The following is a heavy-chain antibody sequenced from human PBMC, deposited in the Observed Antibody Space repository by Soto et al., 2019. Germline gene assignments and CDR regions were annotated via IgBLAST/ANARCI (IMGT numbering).Heavy chain of an antibody. CDR2: IYYSGST. CDR3: ARDRGSIAARPGYYYGMDV. Sequence: PSETLSLTCTVSGGSISSYYWSWIRQPPGKGLEWIGYIYYSGSTNYNPSLKSRVTISVDTSKNQFSLKLSSVTAADTAVYYRARDRGSIAARPGYYYGMDVWGQGTTVTVSS. CDR1: GGSISSYY. D-gene: IGHD6-6*01. V-gene: IGHV4-59*01. J-gene: IGHJ6*02.